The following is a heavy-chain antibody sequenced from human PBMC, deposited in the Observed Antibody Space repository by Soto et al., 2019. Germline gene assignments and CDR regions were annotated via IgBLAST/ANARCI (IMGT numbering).Heavy chain of an antibody. CDR3: ASIAARPGYYYYGMDV. D-gene: IGHD6-6*01. Sequence: QVQLVQSGAEVKKPGSSVKVSCKASGGTFSSYAISWVRQAPGQGLEWMGGIIPIFGTANYAQKFQGRVTITADESTSTAYMELGSLRSEDTAVYYCASIAARPGYYYYGMDVWGQGTTVTVSS. J-gene: IGHJ6*02. CDR1: GGTFSSYA. CDR2: IIPIFGTA. V-gene: IGHV1-69*01.